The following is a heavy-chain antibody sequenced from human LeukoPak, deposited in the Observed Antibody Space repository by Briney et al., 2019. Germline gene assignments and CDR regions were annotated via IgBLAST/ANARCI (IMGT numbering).Heavy chain of an antibody. V-gene: IGHV4-59*01. CDR1: GGSISSYY. J-gene: IGHJ4*02. D-gene: IGHD1-1*01. CDR2: IYYSGST. Sequence: SETLSLTCTVSGGSISSYYWSWIRQPPGKGLEWIGYIYYSGSTNCNPSLKSRVTISVDTSKNQFSLKLSSVTAADTAVYYCARWNWNYVDYWGQGTLVTVSS. CDR3: ARWNWNYVDY.